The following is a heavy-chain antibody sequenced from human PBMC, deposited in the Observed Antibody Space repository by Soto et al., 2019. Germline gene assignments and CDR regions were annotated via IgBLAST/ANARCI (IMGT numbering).Heavy chain of an antibody. J-gene: IGHJ4*02. CDR1: GFTFSSYA. CDR3: AKWRSRQWLVPGVY. Sequence: GGSLRLSCAASGFTFSSYAMSWVRQAPGKGLEWVSAISGSGGSTYYADSVKGRFTISRDNSKNTLYLQMNSLRAEDTAVYYCAKWRSRQWLVPGVYWGQGTLVTVPS. CDR2: ISGSGGST. D-gene: IGHD6-19*01. V-gene: IGHV3-23*01.